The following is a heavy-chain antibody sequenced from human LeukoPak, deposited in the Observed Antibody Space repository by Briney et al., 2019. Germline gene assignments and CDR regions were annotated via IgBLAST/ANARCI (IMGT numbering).Heavy chain of an antibody. CDR1: GLAFSSFA. D-gene: IGHD1-26*01. Sequence: PGGSLRLSCSACGLAFSSFAMQWVPQAPGKGLEWVALISFDGSVEKNAASVKGRFTISRDNSKNTLYLQMNSLRTEDTAVYFCASALGSRWDSSLDSWGQGTLVPVSS. V-gene: IGHV3-30*04. J-gene: IGHJ4*02. CDR3: ASALGSRWDSSLDS. CDR2: ISFDGSVE.